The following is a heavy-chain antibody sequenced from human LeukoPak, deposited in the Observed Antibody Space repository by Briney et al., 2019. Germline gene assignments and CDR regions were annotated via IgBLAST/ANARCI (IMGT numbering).Heavy chain of an antibody. CDR3: ARHYNWFDP. CDR1: GGSISSSSYY. CDR2: IYYSGST. V-gene: IGHV4-39*01. Sequence: SETLSLTCTVSGGSISSSSYYWGWIRQPPGKGLEWIGSIYYSGSTYYNPSLKSRVTISVDTSKNQFSLKLSSVTAADTAIYYCARHYNWFDPWGQGILVTVSS. J-gene: IGHJ5*02.